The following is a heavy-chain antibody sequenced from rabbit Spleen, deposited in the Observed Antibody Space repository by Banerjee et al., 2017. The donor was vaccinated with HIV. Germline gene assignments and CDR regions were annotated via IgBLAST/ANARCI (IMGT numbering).Heavy chain of an antibody. D-gene: IGHD8-1*01. Sequence: HLKESGGGLVQPGGSLKLSCTASGFTLSSSYMNWVRQAPGKGLEWIGYIDPVFGITYYANWVNGRFSISRENAQNTVFLQMTSLTAADTATYFCARDGAGGSYFALWGQGTLVTVS. CDR2: IDPVFGIT. J-gene: IGHJ6*01. CDR3: ARDGAGGSYFAL. CDR1: GFTLSSSY. V-gene: IGHV1S7*01.